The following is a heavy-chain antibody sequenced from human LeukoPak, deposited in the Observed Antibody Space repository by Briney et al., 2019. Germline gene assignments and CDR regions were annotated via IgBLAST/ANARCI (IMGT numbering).Heavy chain of an antibody. J-gene: IGHJ4*02. V-gene: IGHV3-23*01. CDR3: AKDAWRGYCGGDCYKFDY. CDR1: GFTFSSYA. Sequence: GGSLRLSCAASGFTFSSYAMSWVRQAPGKGLEWVSAISGSGGSTYYADSVKGRFTISRDNSKNTLYLQMISLRAEDTAVYYCAKDAWRGYCGGDCYKFDYWGQGTLVTVSS. D-gene: IGHD2-21*02. CDR2: ISGSGGST.